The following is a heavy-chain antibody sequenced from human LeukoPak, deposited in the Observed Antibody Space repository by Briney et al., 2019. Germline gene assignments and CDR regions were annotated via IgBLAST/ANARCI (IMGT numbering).Heavy chain of an antibody. Sequence: QAGGSLRLSCAASGFIFENYAMHWVRLLPGKGLEWVSGISYNGGVVAYMDSVKGRFTISRDNSKNTLYLQMNSLRAEDTAVYYCAKFPINVVVPAATTIFGVVITDYWGQGTLVTVSS. CDR1: GFIFENYA. CDR3: AKFPINVVVPAATTIFGVVITDY. V-gene: IGHV3-23*01. CDR2: ISYNGGVV. D-gene: IGHD3-3*01. J-gene: IGHJ4*02.